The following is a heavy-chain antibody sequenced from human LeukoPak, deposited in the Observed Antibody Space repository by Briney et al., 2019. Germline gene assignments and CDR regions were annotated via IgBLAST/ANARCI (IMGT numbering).Heavy chain of an antibody. J-gene: IGHJ6*03. CDR3: ARHPGYYYYYMDV. CDR1: GGSISSGSYY. V-gene: IGHV4-61*09. Sequence: SETLSLTCTVSGGSISSGSYYWSWIRQPAGKGLEWIGHIYTSGSTNYNPSLKSRVTISVDTSKNQFSLKLSSVTAADTAVYYCARHPGYYYYYMDVWGKGTTVTISS. CDR2: IYTSGST.